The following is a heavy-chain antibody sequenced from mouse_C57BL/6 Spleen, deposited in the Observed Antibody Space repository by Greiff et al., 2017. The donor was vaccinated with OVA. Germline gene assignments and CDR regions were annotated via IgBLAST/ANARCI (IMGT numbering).Heavy chain of an antibody. J-gene: IGHJ1*03. Sequence: QVQLKQPGAELVKPGASVKLSCKASGYTFTSYWMHWVKQRPGRGLEWIGRIDPNSGGTKYNEKFKSKATLTVDKPSSTAYMQLSSLTSEDSAVYYCARSITTVVGGWYFDVWGTGTTVTVSS. CDR3: ARSITTVVGGWYFDV. V-gene: IGHV1-72*01. CDR1: GYTFTSYW. D-gene: IGHD1-1*01. CDR2: IDPNSGGT.